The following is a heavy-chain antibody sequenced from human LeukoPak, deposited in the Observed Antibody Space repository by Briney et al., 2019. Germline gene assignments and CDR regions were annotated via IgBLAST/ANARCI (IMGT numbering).Heavy chain of an antibody. V-gene: IGHV3-23*01. CDR1: GFTFSSYA. J-gene: IGHJ4*02. Sequence: PGGSLRLSCAASGFTFSSYAMSWVRQAPGKGLEWVSGISGRGDSTYYAESVKGRFTISRDNSKNTLYLQMNSQRAEDTAVYYCAKDINMVVTPGDFDYWGQGTLVTVSS. CDR3: AKDINMVVTPGDFDY. CDR2: ISGRGDST. D-gene: IGHD4/OR15-4a*01.